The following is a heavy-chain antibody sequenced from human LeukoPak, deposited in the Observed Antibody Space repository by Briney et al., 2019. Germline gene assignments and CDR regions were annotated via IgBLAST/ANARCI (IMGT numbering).Heavy chain of an antibody. CDR3: ARDGDCTNGVSQIDY. J-gene: IGHJ4*02. V-gene: IGHV3-53*01. D-gene: IGHD2-8*01. CDR1: GFTASSNY. CDR2: IYSGGST. Sequence: GGSLRLSCAASGFTASSNYMSWVRQAPGKGPERVSVIYSGGSTYYADSVKGRFTISRDDSKNTLYLQMNSLRAEDTAVYYCARDGDCTNGVSQIDYWGQGTLVTVSS.